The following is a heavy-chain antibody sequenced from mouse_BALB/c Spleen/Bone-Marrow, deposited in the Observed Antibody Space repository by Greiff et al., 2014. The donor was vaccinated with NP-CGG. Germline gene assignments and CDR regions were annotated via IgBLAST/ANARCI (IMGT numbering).Heavy chain of an antibody. J-gene: IGHJ2*01. V-gene: IGHV1S34*01. CDR1: GYSFTGYY. D-gene: IGHD2-2*01. CDR2: ISCYNGAT. CDR3: ARYCGAYGYDGGYYFDY. Sequence: LVKTGASVKISCKASGYSFTGYYMHWVKQSHGKSLEWIGYISCYNGATSYNQKFKGKATFAVDTSSSTAYMQFNSLKSEGSAVYYCARYCGAYGYDGGYYFDYWGQGTTLTVSS.